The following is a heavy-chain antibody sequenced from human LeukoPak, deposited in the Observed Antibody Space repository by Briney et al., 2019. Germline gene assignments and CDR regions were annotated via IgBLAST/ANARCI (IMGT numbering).Heavy chain of an antibody. CDR3: AKWGDYDVLTGYYVSDF. Sequence: PGGSLRLSCAASGFIFSNYAMYWVRQAPGKGLEWVSAISGRSGSTYYADSVKGRFTISRDSSKNTLYLQMNSLRADDTAVYCCAKWGDYDVLTGYYVSDFWGQGTLVTVSS. V-gene: IGHV3-23*01. CDR2: ISGRSGST. D-gene: IGHD3-9*01. CDR1: GFIFSNYA. J-gene: IGHJ4*02.